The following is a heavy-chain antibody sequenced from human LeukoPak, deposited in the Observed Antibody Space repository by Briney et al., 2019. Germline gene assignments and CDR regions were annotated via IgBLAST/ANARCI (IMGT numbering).Heavy chain of an antibody. V-gene: IGHV1-18*01. CDR2: ISAYNGNT. CDR1: GYTFTSYG. Sequence: ASVKVSCKASGYTFTSYGISWVRQAPGQGLEWMGWISAYNGNTNYAQKLQGRVTMTTDTSTSTAYMELRSLRSDDTAVYYCARSHSTSSFHWFDPWGQGTLVTVSS. J-gene: IGHJ5*02. CDR3: ARSHSTSSFHWFDP. D-gene: IGHD6-13*01.